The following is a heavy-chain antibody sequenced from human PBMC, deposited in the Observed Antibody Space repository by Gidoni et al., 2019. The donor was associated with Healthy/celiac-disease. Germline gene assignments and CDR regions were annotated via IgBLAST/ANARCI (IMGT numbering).Heavy chain of an antibody. CDR1: GFTFSRYW. J-gene: IGHJ2*01. CDR3: ARDRLRRYFDL. Sequence: EVQLVESGGGWVQPGGSLRLSCAASGFTFSRYWMGWVRQAPGKGLEWVANIKQDVSEKYYVDSVKVRFTISRDNAKNSLYLQMNSLRAEDTAVYYCARDRLRRYFDLWGRGTLVTVSS. D-gene: IGHD4-17*01. CDR2: IKQDVSEK. V-gene: IGHV3-7*03.